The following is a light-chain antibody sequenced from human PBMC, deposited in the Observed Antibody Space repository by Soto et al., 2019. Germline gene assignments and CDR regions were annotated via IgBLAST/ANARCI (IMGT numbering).Light chain of an antibody. J-gene: IGKJ1*01. CDR2: KAS. Sequence: DIQITHSPSTLSGSLLYRVTIPCRASQTISSWLAWYQQKPGKAPKLLIYKASTLKSGVPSRFSGSGSGTEFTLTISSLQPDDFATYYCQHYNSYSEAFGQGTKVDI. V-gene: IGKV1-5*03. CDR3: QHYNSYSEA. CDR1: QTISSW.